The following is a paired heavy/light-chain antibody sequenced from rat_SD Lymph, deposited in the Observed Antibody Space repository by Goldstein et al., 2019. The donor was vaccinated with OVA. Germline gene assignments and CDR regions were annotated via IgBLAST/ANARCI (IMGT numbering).Heavy chain of an antibody. V-gene: IGHV7-7*01. CDR1: GFTFTDFY. CDR3: ARSYFGVNSFDY. J-gene: IGHJ2*01. D-gene: IGHD1-7*01. Sequence: EVKLLESGGGLVQPGGSLRLSCAASGFTFTDFYMSWIRQPPGKAPEWLGVIRNKANGYTTEDNPSVEGRFTISRDNNQNILYLQMNTLRAEDTAIYYCARSYFGVNSFDYWGQGVMVTVSS. CDR2: IRNKANGYTT.
Light chain of an antibody. J-gene: IGKJ2-1*01. CDR3: QQFYEKPFT. V-gene: IGKV16S1*01. Sequence: DVQMTQSLSHLAASPGESVSISCKASKNIRNFLAWYQQKPGETYKLLIYPGSTLQSGALSRFSGSGSGTDFTLTIRSLEPEDFGLYYCQQFYEKPFTFGTGTKLELK. CDR1: KNIRNF. CDR2: PGS.